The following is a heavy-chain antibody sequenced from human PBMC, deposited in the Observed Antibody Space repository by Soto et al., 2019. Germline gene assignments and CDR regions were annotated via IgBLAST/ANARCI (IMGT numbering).Heavy chain of an antibody. CDR1: GYRFTNYW. D-gene: IGHD3-9*01. CDR3: AKSSPITIKYFFDS. CDR2: IYPGDSDT. Sequence: GESLKISCKGSGYRFTNYWIGWVRQMPGKGLEWMGIIYPGDSDTRYSPSFQGQVTISADKSINTAYLQWSSLKASDTAIYYCAKSSPITIKYFFDSWGQGTLVTVSS. V-gene: IGHV5-51*01. J-gene: IGHJ4*02.